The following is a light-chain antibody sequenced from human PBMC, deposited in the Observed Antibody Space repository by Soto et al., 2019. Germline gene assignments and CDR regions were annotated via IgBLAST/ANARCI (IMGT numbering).Light chain of an antibody. CDR1: RSDFGSYIL. V-gene: IGLV2-23*02. CDR2: EVS. J-gene: IGLJ1*01. CDR3: CSYAGSATYV. Sequence: QSVLTQPASVSGSPGQSITISCTGTRSDFGSYILVSWYQQLPGKAPKVLIYEVSKRPSGVSDRFSGSKSGNTASLTISGLQAEDEADYYCCSYAGSATYVFGTGTKVTVL.